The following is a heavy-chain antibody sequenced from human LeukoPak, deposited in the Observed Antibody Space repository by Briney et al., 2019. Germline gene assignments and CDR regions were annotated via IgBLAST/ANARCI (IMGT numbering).Heavy chain of an antibody. Sequence: PSETLSLTCGVSGGSIDITNYWTWVRQPPGKGLEWIGEVNLQGSTNYDPSLKSRVAISVDKSENHISLKLTSVTAADTAVYYCAREGGPYRPLDYSGQGTLVTVAS. CDR3: AREGGPYRPLDY. J-gene: IGHJ4*02. CDR2: VNLQGST. CDR1: GGSIDITNY. V-gene: IGHV4-4*02.